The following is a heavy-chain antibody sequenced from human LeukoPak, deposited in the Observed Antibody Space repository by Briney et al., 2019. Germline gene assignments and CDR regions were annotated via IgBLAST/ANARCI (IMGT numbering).Heavy chain of an antibody. D-gene: IGHD3-10*01. Sequence: GGSLRLSCAASGFTFSSYAMSWVRQAPGKGLEWVSSISSSSSYIYYADSVKGRFTISRDNAKNSLYLQMNSLGAEDTAVYYCARDSGGGGYYYYYNMDVWGKGTTVTVSS. V-gene: IGHV3-21*01. CDR3: ARDSGGGGYYYYYNMDV. CDR2: ISSSSSYI. J-gene: IGHJ6*03. CDR1: GFTFSSYA.